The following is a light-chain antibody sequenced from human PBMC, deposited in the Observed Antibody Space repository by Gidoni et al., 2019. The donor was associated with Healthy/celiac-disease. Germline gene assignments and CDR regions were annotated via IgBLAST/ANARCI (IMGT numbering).Light chain of an antibody. CDR2: AAS. Sequence: DIQMTQSPSSLSASVGDRVTITCRASQSISSYLNWYQQKPGKAPKLLIYAASSLQSGVPSRFSVSGSGTDFTLTISSLQPEDFATYYCKQSYSTTRFXQXTKVEIK. V-gene: IGKV1-39*01. CDR3: KQSYSTTR. CDR1: QSISSY. J-gene: IGKJ1*01.